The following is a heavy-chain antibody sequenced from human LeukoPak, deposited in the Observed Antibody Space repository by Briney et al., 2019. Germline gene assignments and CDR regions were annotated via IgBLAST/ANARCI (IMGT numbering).Heavy chain of an antibody. CDR3: ARTYCYDSSGLFDY. Sequence: PSETLSLTCAVYGGSFSGYYWSWIRQPPGKGLEWIGEINHSGSTNYNPSLESRVTISVDTSKNQFSLKLSSVTAADTAVYYCARTYCYDSSGLFDYWGQGTLVTVSS. D-gene: IGHD3-22*01. J-gene: IGHJ4*02. V-gene: IGHV4-34*01. CDR1: GGSFSGYY. CDR2: INHSGST.